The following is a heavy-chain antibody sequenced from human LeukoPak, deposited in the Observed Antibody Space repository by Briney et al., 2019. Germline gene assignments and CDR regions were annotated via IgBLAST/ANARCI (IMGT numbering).Heavy chain of an antibody. J-gene: IGHJ5*02. CDR1: GGSISSYY. D-gene: IGHD6-19*01. Sequence: PSETLSLTCTVSGGSISSYYWSWIRQPPGKGLEWIGDIYCSGSTNYNPSLKSRVTISVDTSKNQFSLKLSSVTAADTAVYYCARHPLRIAVAGPPGNWFDPWGQGTLVTVSS. V-gene: IGHV4-59*08. CDR3: ARHPLRIAVAGPPGNWFDP. CDR2: IYCSGST.